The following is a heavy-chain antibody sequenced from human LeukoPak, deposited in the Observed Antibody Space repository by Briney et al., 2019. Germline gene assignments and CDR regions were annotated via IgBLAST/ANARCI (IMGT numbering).Heavy chain of an antibody. CDR1: GYTFTSYD. J-gene: IGHJ4*02. CDR3: TRRSVAGTFEY. CDR2: MNPSGGQT. Sequence: ASVKVSCKASGYTFTSYDINWVRQATGQGPEWMGWMNPSGGQTNYAQSLQGRVTMTRNTSTSTAYMDLSSLRSEDTAVYYCTRRSVAGTFEYWGQGTLVTVS. V-gene: IGHV1-8*01. D-gene: IGHD6-19*01.